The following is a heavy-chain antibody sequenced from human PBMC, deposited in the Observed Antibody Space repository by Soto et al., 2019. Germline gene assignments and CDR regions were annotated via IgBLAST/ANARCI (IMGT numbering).Heavy chain of an antibody. V-gene: IGHV4-4*02. CDR2: AYHSGST. J-gene: IGHJ4*02. Sequence: SETLSLTCAVSGGFTSTNNWWSWVRQPPGKGLEWIGDAYHSGSTKYNPSLKSRVSISVDKSKNQISLKLTSATAADTAVYYCARNPPSSYYGGSGTFDYWGQGTLVTVSS. D-gene: IGHD3-10*01. CDR1: GGFTSTNNW. CDR3: ARNPPSSYYGGSGTFDY.